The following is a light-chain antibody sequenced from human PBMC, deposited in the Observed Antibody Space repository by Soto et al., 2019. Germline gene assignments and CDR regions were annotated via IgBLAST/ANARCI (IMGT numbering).Light chain of an antibody. CDR3: CSYARSSTVV. CDR1: SSDVGGFNL. CDR2: EAT. J-gene: IGLJ3*02. Sequence: QSALTQPASVSGSPGQSITVSCTGTSSDVGGFNLVYWYQQHPGKGLILIIYEATKRPSGVSNRFSGSKSGNTASMTISGLQAEDEADYFCCSYARSSTVVFGGGTKLTVL. V-gene: IGLV2-23*02.